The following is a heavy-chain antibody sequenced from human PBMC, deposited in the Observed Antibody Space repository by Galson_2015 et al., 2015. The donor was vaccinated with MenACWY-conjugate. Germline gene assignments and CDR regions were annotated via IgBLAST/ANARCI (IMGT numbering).Heavy chain of an antibody. CDR3: SRSPKVVLPAAFFDS. J-gene: IGHJ4*02. D-gene: IGHD2-2*01. Sequence: SVKVSCKASGYTFTTYSIHWVRQAPGQRLEWMGWINAGNGNTKYSQNFQGRVTITRDTSATTAFMELRSLRSEDTAVYYCSRSPKVVLPAAFFDSWGQGTLVTVSS. V-gene: IGHV1-3*01. CDR2: INAGNGNT. CDR1: GYTFTTYS.